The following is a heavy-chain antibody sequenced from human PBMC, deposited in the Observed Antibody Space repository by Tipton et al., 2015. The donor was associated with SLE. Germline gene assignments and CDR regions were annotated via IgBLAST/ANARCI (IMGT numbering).Heavy chain of an antibody. CDR1: GYSFSSYG. V-gene: IGHV1-18*01. CDR3: AASQGIAAAGLH. CDR2: ISPYNGNT. Sequence: QLVQSGVEVKKPGASVKVSCETSGYSFSSYGISWVRQAPGQGLEWMGWISPYNGNTHYAQKFQERVTITRDMSTSTAYMELISLRSEDTAMYYCAASQGIAAAGLHWGQGTLVTVSS. D-gene: IGHD6-13*01. J-gene: IGHJ1*01.